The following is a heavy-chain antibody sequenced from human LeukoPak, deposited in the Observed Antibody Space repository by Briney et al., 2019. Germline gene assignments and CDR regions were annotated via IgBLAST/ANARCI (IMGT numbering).Heavy chain of an antibody. V-gene: IGHV1-18*01. Sequence: GASVKVSCKASGYTFTSYGISWVRQAPGQGLEWMGWISAYNGNTNYAQKLQGRVTMTTDTSTSTAYMELRSLRSDDTAVYYCARDPFETIPAAIVSGDYWGQGTLVTVCS. CDR1: GYTFTSYG. CDR2: ISAYNGNT. J-gene: IGHJ4*02. CDR3: ARDPFETIPAAIVSGDY. D-gene: IGHD2-2*01.